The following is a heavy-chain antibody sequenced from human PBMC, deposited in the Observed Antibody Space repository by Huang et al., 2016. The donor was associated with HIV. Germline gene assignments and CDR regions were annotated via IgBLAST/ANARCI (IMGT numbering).Heavy chain of an antibody. D-gene: IGHD5-12*01. CDR3: TRDGVAPDEEFDY. CDR2: FNPNNGAT. Sequence: QVQLVQSGAEVKKPGASVKVSCKPSGYAFADYFIHWVRQAPGQGLELMAWFNPNNGATNYDQKFLGRLTVTGDTSMRTAYMELSGLTSDDTAKYYCTRDGVAPDEEFDYWGQGTVIIVSS. CDR1: GYAFADYF. J-gene: IGHJ4*02. V-gene: IGHV1-2*02.